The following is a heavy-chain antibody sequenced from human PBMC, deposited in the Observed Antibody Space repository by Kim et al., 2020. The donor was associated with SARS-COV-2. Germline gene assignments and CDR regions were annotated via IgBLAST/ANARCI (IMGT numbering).Heavy chain of an antibody. V-gene: IGHV1-46*01. CDR3: ARVRDDYGVPFDY. D-gene: IGHD4-17*01. J-gene: IGHJ4*02. Sequence: AQTAQGRDTTTRDTSTSTVYRELSSLRSEDTAVYYCARVRDDYGVPFDYWGQGTLVTVSS.